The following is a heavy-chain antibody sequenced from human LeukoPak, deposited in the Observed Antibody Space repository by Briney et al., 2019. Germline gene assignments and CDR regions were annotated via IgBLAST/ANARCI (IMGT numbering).Heavy chain of an antibody. CDR3: ARVRGYYYVLAFDI. Sequence: PGGSLRLSCAASGFTFSSYAMHWVRQAPGKGLEWVAVISYDGSNKYYADSVKGRFTISRDNSKNTLHLQMNSLRAEDTAVYYCARVRGYYYVLAFDIWGQGTMVTVSS. D-gene: IGHD3-22*01. V-gene: IGHV3-30-3*01. CDR1: GFTFSSYA. CDR2: ISYDGSNK. J-gene: IGHJ3*02.